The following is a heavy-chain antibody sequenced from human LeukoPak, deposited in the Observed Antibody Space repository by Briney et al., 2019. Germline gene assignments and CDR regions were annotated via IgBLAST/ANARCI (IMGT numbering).Heavy chain of an antibody. V-gene: IGHV4-31*03. CDR3: AREGHYDYVWGSSTGNWFDP. CDR2: IYYSGST. D-gene: IGHD3-16*01. Sequence: PLSLTCTVSGGSISSGGYYWSWIRQHPGKGLEWIGYIYYSGSTYYNPSLKSRVTISVDTSKNQFSLKLSSVTAADTAVYYCAREGHYDYVWGSSTGNWFDPWGQGTLVTVSS. J-gene: IGHJ5*02. CDR1: GGSISSGGYY.